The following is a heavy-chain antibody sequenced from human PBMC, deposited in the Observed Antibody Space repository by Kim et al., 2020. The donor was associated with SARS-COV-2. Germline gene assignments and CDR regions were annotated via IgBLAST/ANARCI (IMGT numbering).Heavy chain of an antibody. V-gene: IGHV3-48*04. Sequence: GGSLRLSCAASGFSFSNYAMNWVREAPGKGLEWISYITSFSDTIYYADSVKGRFTISRDNAKNSVYLQMNSLRAEDTAIYYCARDPGEFLDHWGQGTPVTVSS. CDR2: ITSFSDTI. D-gene: IGHD3-10*01. J-gene: IGHJ4*02. CDR3: ARDPGEFLDH. CDR1: GFSFSNYA.